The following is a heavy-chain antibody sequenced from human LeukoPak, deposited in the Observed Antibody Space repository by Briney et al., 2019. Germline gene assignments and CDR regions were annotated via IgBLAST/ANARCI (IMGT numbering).Heavy chain of an antibody. Sequence: SETLSLTRTVSGGSINSYYWNWIRQPPGKGLEWIGEINQSGSTNYNSSLKSRVTISVDTSKNQFSLMFNSVTAADTAVYYCAKRGGNFDWPLIGFDIWGHGTTVTVSS. CDR3: AKRGGNFDWPLIGFDI. CDR1: GGSINSYY. V-gene: IGHV4-34*01. CDR2: INQSGST. D-gene: IGHD3-9*01. J-gene: IGHJ3*02.